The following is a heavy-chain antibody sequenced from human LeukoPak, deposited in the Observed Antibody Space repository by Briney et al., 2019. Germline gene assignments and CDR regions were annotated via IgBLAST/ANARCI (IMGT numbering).Heavy chain of an antibody. J-gene: IGHJ4*02. CDR1: GYTFTSYD. Sequence: ASVKVSCKASGYTFTSYDINWVRQASGQGLEWMGWMNPNSDNTGYAQKFQGRVTITRDTSASTAYMELSSLRSEDTAVYYCARDHPPVDYWGQGTLVTVSS. CDR2: MNPNSDNT. V-gene: IGHV1-8*01. CDR3: ARDHPPVDY.